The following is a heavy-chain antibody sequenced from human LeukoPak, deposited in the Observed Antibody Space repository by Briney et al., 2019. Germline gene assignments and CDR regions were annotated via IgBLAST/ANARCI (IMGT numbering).Heavy chain of an antibody. D-gene: IGHD5-12*01. Sequence: GGSLRLSCAASGFTFSSYGMHWVRQAPGKGLEWVAVIWYDGSNKYYADSVKGRFTISRDNSKNTLYLQMNSLRAEDTAVYYCAKDLERGIVARFDYWGQGTLVTVSS. CDR3: AKDLERGIVARFDY. V-gene: IGHV3-33*06. J-gene: IGHJ4*02. CDR1: GFTFSSYG. CDR2: IWYDGSNK.